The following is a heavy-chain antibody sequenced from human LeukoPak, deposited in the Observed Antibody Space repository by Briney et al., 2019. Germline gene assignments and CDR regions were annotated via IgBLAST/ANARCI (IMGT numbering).Heavy chain of an antibody. Sequence: SSETLSLTCTVSGGAISSGGYSWSWIRQHPGKGLEWIGYIYYSGSTYYNPSLKSRVTISVDTSKNQFSLKLSSVTAADTAVYYCARARLGYYDSSGYWYWGQGTLVTVSS. CDR2: IYYSGST. J-gene: IGHJ4*02. V-gene: IGHV4-31*03. CDR1: GGAISSGGYS. CDR3: ARARLGYYDSSGYWY. D-gene: IGHD3-22*01.